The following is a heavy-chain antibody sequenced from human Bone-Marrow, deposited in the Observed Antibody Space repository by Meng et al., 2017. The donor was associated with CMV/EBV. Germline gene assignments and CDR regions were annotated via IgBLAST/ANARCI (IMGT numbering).Heavy chain of an antibody. V-gene: IGHV4-30-4*08. CDR3: ARSGRWGAVITPRVSGWFDP. CDR2: IYYSGTT. D-gene: IGHD3-10*01. J-gene: IGHJ5*02. CDR1: GRSITSGDYY. Sequence: SETLSLTCTVSGRSITSGDYYWSWIRQPPGKGLEWIGYIYYSGTTYYNPSLKSRLTISVDTSKNQFSLKLSSVTAADTAVYYCARSGRWGAVITPRVSGWFDPWGQGTLVTVSS.